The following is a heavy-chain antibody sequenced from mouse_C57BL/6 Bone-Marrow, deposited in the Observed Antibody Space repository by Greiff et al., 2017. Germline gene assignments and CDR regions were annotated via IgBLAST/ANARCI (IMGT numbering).Heavy chain of an antibody. Sequence: EVKLMESEGGLVQPGSSMKLSCTASGFTFSDYYMAWVRQVPEKGLEWVANINYDGSSTYYLDSLKSRFIISRDNAKNILYLQMSSLKSEDTATYYCARGGADGYYEAMDYWGQGTSVTVSS. V-gene: IGHV5-16*01. J-gene: IGHJ4*01. D-gene: IGHD2-3*01. CDR1: GFTFSDYY. CDR2: INYDGSST. CDR3: ARGGADGYYEAMDY.